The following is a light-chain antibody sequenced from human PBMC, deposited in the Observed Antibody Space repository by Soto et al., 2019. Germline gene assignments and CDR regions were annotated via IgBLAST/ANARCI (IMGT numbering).Light chain of an antibody. CDR1: QSVLYSSNNKNY. Sequence: DIVMTQSPDSLAVSLGERATINCKSSQSVLYSSNNKNYLAWYQQKPGQPPKLLIYWASTPESGVPDRFSGSGSGKDFTLTISSLQAEDVAVYYCQQYYSTPLAFGQGTKVEIK. V-gene: IGKV4-1*01. J-gene: IGKJ1*01. CDR3: QQYYSTPLA. CDR2: WAS.